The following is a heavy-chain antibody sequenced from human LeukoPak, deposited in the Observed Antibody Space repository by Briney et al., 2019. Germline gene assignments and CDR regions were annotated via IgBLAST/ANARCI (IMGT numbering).Heavy chain of an antibody. CDR3: ARPKAGYSSTDAFDI. Sequence: SETLSLTCAVYGESFNAFYWNWIRQSPGKGLEWIGEISHSGSANYNPSLKSRATMSVDTSTNQVSLKVRSVTAADTAVYYCARPKAGYSSTDAFDIWGQGTMVTVSS. CDR2: ISHSGSA. J-gene: IGHJ3*02. CDR1: GESFNAFY. D-gene: IGHD6-19*01. V-gene: IGHV4-34*01.